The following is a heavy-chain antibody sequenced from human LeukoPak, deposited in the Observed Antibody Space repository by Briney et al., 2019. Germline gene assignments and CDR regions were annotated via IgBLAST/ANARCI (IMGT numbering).Heavy chain of an antibody. D-gene: IGHD2-2*01. CDR1: GFTFSNYG. J-gene: IGHJ4*02. V-gene: IGHV3-30*18. Sequence: GGSLRLSCAASGFTFSNYGMHWVRQAPGKGLEWVAIISYDGSNKYYADSVKGRFTISRDNSKNTLYLQMNSLRAEDTAVYYCAKSAYCSSTSCYRGYFDYWGQGTLVTVSS. CDR2: ISYDGSNK. CDR3: AKSAYCSSTSCYRGYFDY.